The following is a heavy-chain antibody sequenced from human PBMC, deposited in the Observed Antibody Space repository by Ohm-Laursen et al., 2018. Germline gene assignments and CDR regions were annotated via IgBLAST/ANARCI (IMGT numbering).Heavy chain of an antibody. Sequence: TLSLTCTVSGGAISSFYWSWLRQPPGKGLEWIGYIYYTGSTNYNPSLKSRVTISVDTSKNQFSLKLSSVTAADTAVYYCAMSYQLLFWFDPWGQGTLVTVSS. D-gene: IGHD2-2*01. CDR2: IYYTGST. V-gene: IGHV4-59*08. CDR1: GGAISSFY. CDR3: AMSYQLLFWFDP. J-gene: IGHJ5*02.